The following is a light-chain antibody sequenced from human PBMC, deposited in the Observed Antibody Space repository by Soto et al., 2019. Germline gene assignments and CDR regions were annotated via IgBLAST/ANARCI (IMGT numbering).Light chain of an antibody. CDR2: GAS. J-gene: IGKJ5*01. V-gene: IGKV3-15*01. CDR3: QQCETWPAIT. CDR1: QSVGSK. Sequence: EIVMTQSPATLSVSLGERATLSCRASQSVGSKLAWYQQKRGQAPRLLIFGASNRATGVPARFSGSVSGTEFTLTISILQSEDFAVYYCQQCETWPAITFGQGTRLEI.